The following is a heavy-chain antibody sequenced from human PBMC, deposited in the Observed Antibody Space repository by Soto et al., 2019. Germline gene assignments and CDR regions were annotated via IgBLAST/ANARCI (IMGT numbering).Heavy chain of an antibody. J-gene: IGHJ5*02. V-gene: IGHV3-30-3*01. CDR2: ISYDGSNK. CDR1: GSTFSSYA. D-gene: IGHD6-13*01. Sequence: PGGSLRLSCAASGSTFSSYAMHWVRQAPGKGLEWVAVISYDGSNKYYADSVKGRFTISRDNSKNTLYLQMNSLRAEDTAVYYCANAFTYSSSWFDPWGQGTLVTAPQ. CDR3: ANAFTYSSSWFDP.